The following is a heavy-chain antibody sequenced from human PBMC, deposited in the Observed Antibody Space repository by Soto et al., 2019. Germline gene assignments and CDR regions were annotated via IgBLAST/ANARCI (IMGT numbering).Heavy chain of an antibody. D-gene: IGHD1-26*01. CDR2: FYPGDSDS. Sequence: GESLKNSCQASGYRFTTYCIGWVRQRPWKGLEWMGIFYPGDSDSTYSPSFQGQVTISGDKSISAAYLQWSSLKASDTAIYYCARGGKGGSNFYGLDVWGQGTTVTVS. J-gene: IGHJ6*02. CDR1: GYRFTTYC. CDR3: ARGGKGGSNFYGLDV. V-gene: IGHV5-51*01.